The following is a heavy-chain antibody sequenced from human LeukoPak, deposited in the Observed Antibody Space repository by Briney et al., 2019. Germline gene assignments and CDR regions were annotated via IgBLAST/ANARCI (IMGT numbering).Heavy chain of an antibody. CDR3: VRRVGNSKYDY. D-gene: IGHD4-11*01. CDR1: GDNLASYW. Sequence: GESLKISCRVFGDNLASYWIGWVRHMPGKGLEWMGIIYPGDSDTRYSPSFQGQVTISADKSISTAYLQWSSLKASDTAMYYCVRRVGNSKYDYWGQGTLVTVSS. J-gene: IGHJ4*02. V-gene: IGHV5-51*01. CDR2: IYPGDSDT.